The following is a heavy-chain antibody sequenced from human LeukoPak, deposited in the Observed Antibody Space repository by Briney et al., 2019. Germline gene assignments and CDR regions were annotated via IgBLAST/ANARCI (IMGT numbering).Heavy chain of an antibody. J-gene: IGHJ3*02. CDR3: ARVGLSQVVLRFLEWHDEAAFDI. CDR2: FDPEDGET. Sequence: EASVKVSCKVSGYTLTELSMHWVRQAPGKGLEWMGGFDPEDGETIYAQKFQGRVTMTEDTSTDTAYMELSSLRSDDTAVYYCARVGLSQVVLRFLEWHDEAAFDIWGQGTMDTVSS. V-gene: IGHV1-24*01. D-gene: IGHD3-3*01. CDR1: GYTLTELS.